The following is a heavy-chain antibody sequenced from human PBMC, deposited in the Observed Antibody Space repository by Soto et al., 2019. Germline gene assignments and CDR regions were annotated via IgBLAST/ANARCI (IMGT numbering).Heavy chain of an antibody. D-gene: IGHD3-3*01. V-gene: IGHV1-69*01. CDR1: GGTFRSYA. CDR3: ARDPSFWIGINYGMDV. J-gene: IGHJ6*02. CDR2: IIPLFGTA. Sequence: QVQLVQSGAEVKKPGSSGKVSCKASGGTFRSYAISWVRQAPGQGLEWMGGIIPLFGTANYAQKFQGRVTITADESTNTAYMELSSLRSDDTAVYDCARDPSFWIGINYGMDVWGQGTTVTVSS.